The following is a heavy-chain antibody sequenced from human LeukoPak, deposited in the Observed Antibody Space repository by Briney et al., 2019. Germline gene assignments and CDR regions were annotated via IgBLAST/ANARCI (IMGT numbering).Heavy chain of an antibody. Sequence: GGSLRLSCAAFGFTFSSYGMHWVRQAPGKGLEWVAFIRYDGTEKYYADSVKGRFTISRDNSKNTLYLQMNSLRAEDTAVYYCAKGYSYGIDYWGQGTLVTVSS. CDR1: GFTFSSYG. J-gene: IGHJ4*02. CDR2: IRYDGTEK. V-gene: IGHV3-30*02. D-gene: IGHD5-18*01. CDR3: AKGYSYGIDY.